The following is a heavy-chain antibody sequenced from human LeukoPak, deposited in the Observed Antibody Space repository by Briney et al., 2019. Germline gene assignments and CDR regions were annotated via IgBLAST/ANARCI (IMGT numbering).Heavy chain of an antibody. CDR1: GYSISSGYY. CDR2: IYYSGST. Sequence: PSETLSLTCTVSGYSISSGYYWGWIRQPPGKGLEWIGSIYYSGSTYYNPSLKSRVTISVDTSKNQFSLKLSSVTAADTAVYYCARHTLGYYRSLYYFDYWGQGTLVTVSS. J-gene: IGHJ4*02. D-gene: IGHD3-3*01. V-gene: IGHV4-38-2*02. CDR3: ARHTLGYYRSLYYFDY.